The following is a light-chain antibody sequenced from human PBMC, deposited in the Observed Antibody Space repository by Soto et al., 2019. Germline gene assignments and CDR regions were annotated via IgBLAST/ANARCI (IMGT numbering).Light chain of an antibody. V-gene: IGLV2-23*01. J-gene: IGLJ3*02. CDR3: CSYAGSSSWV. CDR2: EGI. Sequence: QSALTQPASVSGSPGQSITISCTGASSDVGSYNLVSWYQLHPGKAPKLVIYEGIKRPSGVSNRFSGSKSGNTASLTISGLQAEDEADYFCCSYAGSSSWVFGGGTKLTVL. CDR1: SSDVGSYNL.